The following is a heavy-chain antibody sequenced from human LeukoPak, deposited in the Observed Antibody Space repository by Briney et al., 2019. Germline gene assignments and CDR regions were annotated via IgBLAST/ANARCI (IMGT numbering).Heavy chain of an antibody. CDR1: GYCFTSSL. V-gene: IGHV5-51*01. CDR2: INPGDSDT. D-gene: IGHD3-10*01. Sequence: GESLKISCQASGYCFTSSLIGWARQMPGKGLEWMAIINPGDSDTRYSPSFQGQVTISADKSISTVYLQWGSLKASNIAMYYCARQPGAGWFDPWGQGTLVTVSS. J-gene: IGHJ5*02. CDR3: ARQPGAGWFDP.